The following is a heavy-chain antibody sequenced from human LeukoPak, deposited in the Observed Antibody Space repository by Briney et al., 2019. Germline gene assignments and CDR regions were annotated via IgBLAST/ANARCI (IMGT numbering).Heavy chain of an antibody. CDR2: ISGSGVGT. CDR1: RFTFTSYA. Sequence: GGSRRLSCAASRFTFTSYAMSWVRQAPGKGLEWVSGISGSGVGTYYADSVRGRFTISRDNAKNSLYLQMNSLRAEDTAVYYCASGRYYYGMDVWGQGTTVTVSS. CDR3: ASGRYYYGMDV. J-gene: IGHJ6*02. D-gene: IGHD3/OR15-3a*01. V-gene: IGHV3-23*01.